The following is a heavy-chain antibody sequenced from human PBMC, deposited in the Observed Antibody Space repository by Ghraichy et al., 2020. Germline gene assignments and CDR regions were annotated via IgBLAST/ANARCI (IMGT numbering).Heavy chain of an antibody. CDR3: ARWNFGGVVAFDY. V-gene: IGHV4-61*01. CDR1: GGSVSSGTYY. J-gene: IGHJ4*02. CDR2: MYYSGSR. Sequence: SETLSLTCIVSGGSVSSGTYYWSWFRQPPGKGLEWIGYMYYSGSRNYNPSLKSRVTISVDMSKNQFSLKLSSVTAADTAVYYCARWNFGGVVAFDYWGQGSLVTVSS. D-gene: IGHD3-16*02.